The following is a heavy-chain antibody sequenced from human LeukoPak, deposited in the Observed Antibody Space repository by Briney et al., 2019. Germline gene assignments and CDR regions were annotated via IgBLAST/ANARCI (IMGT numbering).Heavy chain of an antibody. V-gene: IGHV1-18*01. CDR1: RYTFTSYG. D-gene: IGHD3-22*01. CDR3: AREEANYYDSSGYFYYFDY. Sequence: ASVKVSCKACRYTFTSYGISWVRQAPGQGLEWMGWISAYNGNTNYAQKLQGRVTMTTDTSTSTAYMELRSLRSDDTAVYYCAREEANYYDSSGYFYYFDYWGQGTLVTVSS. CDR2: ISAYNGNT. J-gene: IGHJ4*02.